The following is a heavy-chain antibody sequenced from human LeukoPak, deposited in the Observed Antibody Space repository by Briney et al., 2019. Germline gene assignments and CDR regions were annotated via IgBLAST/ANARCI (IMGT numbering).Heavy chain of an antibody. CDR2: ISFDGSNK. CDR3: ASPSSLEYYYYMDV. V-gene: IGHV3-30*04. CDR1: GFTFNSYP. Sequence: AGSLRLSCAASGFTFNSYPMHWVRQAPGKGREWVAIISFDGSNKYYADSGRGRFTISRDNSKNTLDLQMNSLRAEDTAVYYCASPSSLEYYYYMDVWGKGTTVTVSS. J-gene: IGHJ6*03.